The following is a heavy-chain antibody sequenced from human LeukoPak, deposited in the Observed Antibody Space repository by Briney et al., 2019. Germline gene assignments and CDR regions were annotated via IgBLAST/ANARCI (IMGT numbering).Heavy chain of an antibody. CDR2: IYPRGST. J-gene: IGHJ4*02. CDR1: GGSISSGSYS. V-gene: IGHV4-30-2*01. CDR3: ARFSPRAMGNYLDF. Sequence: ASQTLSLTCAVSGGSISSGSYSWSWIRLPPGKGLEWIGYIYPRGSTYYNPSLKSRVILSLDKSANQFSLNLSSVTAADTAVYYCARFSPRAMGNYLDFWGQGTLVTVSS. D-gene: IGHD7-27*01.